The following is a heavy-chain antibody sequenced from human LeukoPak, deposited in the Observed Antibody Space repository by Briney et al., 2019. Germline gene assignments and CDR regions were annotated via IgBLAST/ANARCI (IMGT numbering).Heavy chain of an antibody. D-gene: IGHD6-13*01. CDR2: ISGSGGST. CDR1: GFTFSSYG. CDR3: AKEIAAIGVPAVDY. Sequence: GGSLRLSCAASGFTFSSYGMSWVRQAPGKGLEWVSAISGSGGSTYYADSVKGRFTISRDNSKNTLYLQMTSLEVADMAIYYCAKEIAAIGVPAVDYWGQGTPVTVSS. V-gene: IGHV3-23*01. J-gene: IGHJ4*02.